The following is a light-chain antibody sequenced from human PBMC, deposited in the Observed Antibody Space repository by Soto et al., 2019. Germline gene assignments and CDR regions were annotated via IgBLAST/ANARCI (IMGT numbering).Light chain of an antibody. CDR1: QSVSGY. CDR2: DAS. J-gene: IGKJ1*01. CDR3: QQRIKWRT. Sequence: DIVLPQSPATLSLSPRARATLXXRASQSVSGYLAWYQQKPGQAPRLLIYDASKXXTVIXXRFSGSGFGTDFTLTSSSLAPEDFAVYYCQQRIKWRTFGQGTKVDIK. V-gene: IGKV3-11*01.